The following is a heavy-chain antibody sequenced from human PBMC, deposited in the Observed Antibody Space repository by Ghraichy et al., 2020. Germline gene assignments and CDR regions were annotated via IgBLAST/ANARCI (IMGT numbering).Heavy chain of an antibody. CDR3: AKDRDYYDSSGYYFNAFDI. CDR1: AFTFSSYA. CDR2: IRGSGSST. J-gene: IGHJ3*02. Sequence: GGSLRLSCAASAFTFSSYAMTWVRQAPGKGLEWVSTIRGSGSSTYYTDSVKGRFTISRDNSKNTLYLQMKSLRAEDTAVYYCAKDRDYYDSSGYYFNAFDIWGQGTLVTVSS. V-gene: IGHV3-23*01. D-gene: IGHD3-22*01.